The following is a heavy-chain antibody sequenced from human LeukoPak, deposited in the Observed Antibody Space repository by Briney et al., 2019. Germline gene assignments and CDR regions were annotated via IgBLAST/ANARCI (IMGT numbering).Heavy chain of an antibody. CDR2: INHSGST. Sequence: SETLSLTCAVYGGSFSGYYWSWIRQPPGKGLEWIGEINHSGSTNYNPSLKSRVTISVDTSKNQFSLKLSSVTAADTAVYYCARRQIIQLWSRRNWFDPWGQGTLVTVSS. CDR3: ARRQIIQLWSRRNWFDP. J-gene: IGHJ5*02. CDR1: GGSFSGYY. V-gene: IGHV4-34*01. D-gene: IGHD5-18*01.